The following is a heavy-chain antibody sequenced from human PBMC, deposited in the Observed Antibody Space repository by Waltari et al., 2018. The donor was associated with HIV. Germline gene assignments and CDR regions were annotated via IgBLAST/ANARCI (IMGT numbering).Heavy chain of an antibody. V-gene: IGHV3-48*01. CDR1: GFPFSSYS. CDR3: AREFYYYNYIMFDP. D-gene: IGHD3-22*01. Sequence: EVQPLESGGGMVQLGGSLRLSCAAPGFPFSSYSMNWVRQAPGKGLEWLSYISGSGTTMYYADSVRDRFTISRDNAKNSLYLQMNSLRAEDTAVYFCAREFYYYNYIMFDPWGQGTLVIVSS. CDR2: ISGSGTTM. J-gene: IGHJ5*02.